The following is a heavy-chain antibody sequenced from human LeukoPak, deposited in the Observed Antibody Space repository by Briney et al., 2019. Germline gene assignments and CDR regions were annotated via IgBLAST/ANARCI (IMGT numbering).Heavy chain of an antibody. V-gene: IGHV4-39*01. CDR1: GGSISSSSYY. D-gene: IGHD2-2*01. CDR3: ARTTTLGYCSSTSCPGAGSFDY. J-gene: IGHJ4*02. CDR2: IYYSGST. Sequence: SETLALTCTVSGGSISSSSYYWGWIRQPPGKGLEWIGRIYYSGSTYYNPSLKSRVTISVDTSKNQFSLKLSSLTAADTAVYYCARTTTLGYCSSTSCPGAGSFDYWGQGTLATV.